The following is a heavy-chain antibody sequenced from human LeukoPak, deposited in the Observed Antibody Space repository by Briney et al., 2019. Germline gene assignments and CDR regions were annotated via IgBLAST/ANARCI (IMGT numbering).Heavy chain of an antibody. CDR1: GYTFTSYY. D-gene: IGHD3-10*01. Sequence: ASVKVSCKASGYTFTSYYMHWVRQAPGQGLEWMGIINPSGGSTSYAQKFQGRVTMTRDTSTSTVYMELSSLRSEDTAVYYCAANYGSGSYSSGYYYYGMDVWGQGTTVTVSS. CDR2: INPSGGST. V-gene: IGHV1-46*01. CDR3: AANYGSGSYSSGYYYYGMDV. J-gene: IGHJ6*02.